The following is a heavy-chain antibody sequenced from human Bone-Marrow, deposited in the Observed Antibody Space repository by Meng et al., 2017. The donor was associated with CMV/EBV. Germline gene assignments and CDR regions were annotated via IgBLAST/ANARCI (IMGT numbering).Heavy chain of an antibody. J-gene: IGHJ6*02. CDR1: GFTFSSYE. V-gene: IGHV3-21*05. D-gene: IGHD2-2*01. CDR3: ASDPLYCSSTSCYGLDYGMAV. CDR2: MSSSSSYI. Sequence: GESLKISCAASGFTFSSYEMTWVRQAPGKGLEWVSYMSSSSSYIYYADSVKGRFTISRDNSKKTLYLQMNSLSAEDTAVYYCASDPLYCSSTSCYGLDYGMAVWGQGTTVTVSS.